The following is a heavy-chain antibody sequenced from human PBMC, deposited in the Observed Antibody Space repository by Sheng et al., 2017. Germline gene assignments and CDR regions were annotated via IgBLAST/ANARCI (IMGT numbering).Heavy chain of an antibody. CDR2: ISSNGGTT. J-gene: IGHJ3*02. CDR1: GFSFSSYA. V-gene: IGHV3-64*01. CDR3: ARDGYSSGWYADAFDI. Sequence: EVQLVESGGGLVQPGGSLRLSCAASGFSFSSYALHWVRQAPGKGLEYVSVISSNGGTTYYANSVKGRFTISRDNSKNTLYLQMGSLRAEDMAVYYCARDGYSSGWYADAFDIWGQGTMVTVSS. D-gene: IGHD6-19*01.